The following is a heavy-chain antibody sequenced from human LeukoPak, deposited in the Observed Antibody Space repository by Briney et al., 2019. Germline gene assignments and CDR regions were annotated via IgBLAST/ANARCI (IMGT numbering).Heavy chain of an antibody. CDR3: ARQSDYYDSSAYVY. J-gene: IGHJ4*02. Sequence: ASVKVSCKASGYTFTSYDINWVRQATGQGLEWMGWMNPNSGNTGYAQKFQGRVTITRDTSISTAYMELSNLRSEDTAVYYCARQSDYYDSSAYVYWGQGTRVSVSS. D-gene: IGHD3-22*01. V-gene: IGHV1-8*01. CDR2: MNPNSGNT. CDR1: GYTFTSYD.